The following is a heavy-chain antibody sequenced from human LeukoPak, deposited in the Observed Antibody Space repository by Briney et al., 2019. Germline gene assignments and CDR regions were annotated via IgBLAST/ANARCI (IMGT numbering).Heavy chain of an antibody. CDR3: ARTSATGATYFDY. D-gene: IGHD1-26*01. V-gene: IGHV4-4*07. CDR2: IYSTGIT. J-gene: IGHJ4*02. Sequence: TESLSLTCPVSRGSMNNYYWSWIRQPAGKGLEWIGRIYSTGITHYNPTLKSRFTLSVDTSKSQFSLNLSSVTAADTAVYYCARTSATGATYFDYWGQGTLVTVSS. CDR1: RGSMNNYY.